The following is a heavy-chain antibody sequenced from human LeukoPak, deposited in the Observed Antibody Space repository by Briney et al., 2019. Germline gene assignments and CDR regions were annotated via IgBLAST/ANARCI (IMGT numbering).Heavy chain of an antibody. D-gene: IGHD4/OR15-4a*01. CDR1: GGSISSYY. J-gene: IGHJ3*02. V-gene: IGHV4-59*08. CDR3: ARQVHAFDI. CDR2: IYYSGST. Sequence: PSETLSLTCTVAGGSISSYYWSWIRQPPGKGLEWIGYIYYSGSTNYNPSLKSRVTISVDTSKNQFSLKLSSVTAADTAVYYCARQVHAFDIWGQGTMVTVSS.